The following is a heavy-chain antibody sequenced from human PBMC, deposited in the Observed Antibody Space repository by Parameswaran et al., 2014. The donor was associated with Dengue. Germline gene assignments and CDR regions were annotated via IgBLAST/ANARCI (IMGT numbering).Heavy chain of an antibody. Sequence: VRQAPGKGLGWLSYISSSGDTIYYADSVKGRFTISRDNAKNSLYLQMNSLRAEDTAVYYCARDVDSTEDTVLVPAAQYYYYYVMDVWGQGTTVTVSS. J-gene: IGHJ6*02. D-gene: IGHD2-2*01. CDR2: ISSSGDTI. CDR3: ARDVDSTEDTVLVPAAQYYYYYVMDV. V-gene: IGHV3-48*03.